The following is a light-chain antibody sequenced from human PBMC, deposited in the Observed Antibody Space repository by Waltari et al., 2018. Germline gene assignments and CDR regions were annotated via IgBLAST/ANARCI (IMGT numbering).Light chain of an antibody. V-gene: IGLV2-14*01. CDR2: WGL. J-gene: IGLJ3*02. Sequence: QSALTQPASVSGSPGQSITISCTGTSNDVGVYNYVSLYQQYPGKAPKLSLYWGLNRPAGVSNRFSGSKSGNTASLTISGLQSEDEADYYCCSYTITSTVVFGGGTKLTVL. CDR1: SNDVGVYNY. CDR3: CSYTITSTVV.